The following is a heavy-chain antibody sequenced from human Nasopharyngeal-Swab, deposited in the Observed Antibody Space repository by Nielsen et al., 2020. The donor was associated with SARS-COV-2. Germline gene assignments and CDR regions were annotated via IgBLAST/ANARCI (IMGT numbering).Heavy chain of an antibody. D-gene: IGHD3-22*01. CDR1: GYTFTSYA. CDR2: INTNTGNP. J-gene: IGHJ3*02. V-gene: IGHV7-4-1*02. Sequence: ASVKVSCKASGYTFTSYAMNWVRQAPGQGLEWMGWINTNTGNPTYAQGFTGRFVFYLDTSVRKASLQISSLKAEDTAVYYCATPHYYDSSGYYWTDAFDIWGQGTMVTVSS. CDR3: ATPHYYDSSGYYWTDAFDI.